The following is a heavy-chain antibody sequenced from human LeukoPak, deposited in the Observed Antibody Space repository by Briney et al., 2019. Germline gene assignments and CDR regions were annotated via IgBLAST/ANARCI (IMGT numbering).Heavy chain of an antibody. CDR1: GYTFTTYY. Sequence: VKVSYKPSGYTFTTYYMHWLRPAPEQGLDGMVIINANGGRTSYAPQFKGSVTMTSDMSTSTVYMELSSLRSEDTAVYYCARGKYCSNTSCYHDDFDIRGNGTMVTASS. V-gene: IGHV1-46*01. CDR2: INANGGRT. D-gene: IGHD2-2*01. CDR3: ARGKYCSNTSCYHDDFDI. J-gene: IGHJ3*02.